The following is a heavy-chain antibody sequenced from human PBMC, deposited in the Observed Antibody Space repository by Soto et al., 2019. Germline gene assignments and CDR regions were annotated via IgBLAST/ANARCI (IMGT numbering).Heavy chain of an antibody. CDR3: ARDLYYDILTGYGTFDY. CDR2: ISAYNGNT. Sequence: ASVKVSCKASGYTFTSYGSSWVRQAPGQGLEWMGWISAYNGNTNYAQKLQGRVTMTTDTSTSTAYMELRSLRSDDTAVYYCARDLYYDILTGYGTFDYWGQRTLVTVSS. V-gene: IGHV1-18*01. J-gene: IGHJ4*02. CDR1: GYTFTSYG. D-gene: IGHD3-9*01.